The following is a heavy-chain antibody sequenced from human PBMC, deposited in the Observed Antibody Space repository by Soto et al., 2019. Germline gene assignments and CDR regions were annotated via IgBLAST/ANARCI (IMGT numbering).Heavy chain of an antibody. CDR2: IVVGSGNT. CDR1: GFTFTSSA. V-gene: IGHV1-58*02. J-gene: IGHJ4*02. Sequence: ASVKVSCKASGFTFTSSAMQWVRQARGQRLEWIGWIVVGSGNTNYAQKFQERVTITRDMSTSTAYMELSSLRSEDTAVYYCAADRGVTTVFKTWGQGTLVTVSS. D-gene: IGHD4-4*01. CDR3: AADRGVTTVFKT.